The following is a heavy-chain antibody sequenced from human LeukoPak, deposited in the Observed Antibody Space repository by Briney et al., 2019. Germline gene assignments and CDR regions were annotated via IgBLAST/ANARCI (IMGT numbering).Heavy chain of an antibody. V-gene: IGHV3-23*01. Sequence: GGSLRLSCAASGFTFSSYAMSWVRQAPGKGLEWVSAISDSGGSTYYADSVKGRFTISRDNSKNTLFLQMNSLRAEDTAVYYCAKSHCSSTSCYYYYYMDVWGKGTTVTVSS. CDR1: GFTFSSYA. D-gene: IGHD2-2*01. J-gene: IGHJ6*03. CDR3: AKSHCSSTSCYYYYYMDV. CDR2: ISDSGGST.